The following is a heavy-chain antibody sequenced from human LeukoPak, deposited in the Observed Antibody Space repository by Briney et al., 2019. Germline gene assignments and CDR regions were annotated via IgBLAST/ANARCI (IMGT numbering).Heavy chain of an antibody. V-gene: IGHV3-23*01. Sequence: PGGSLRLSCAASGFTFSSYAMSWVRQAPGKGLEWVSAISGSGGSTYYADSVKGRFTISRDNSKNTLYLQINSLRAEDTAVYYCATYCSSTSCYRNAFDIWGQGTMVTVSS. D-gene: IGHD2-2*01. CDR2: ISGSGGST. J-gene: IGHJ3*02. CDR1: GFTFSSYA. CDR3: ATYCSSTSCYRNAFDI.